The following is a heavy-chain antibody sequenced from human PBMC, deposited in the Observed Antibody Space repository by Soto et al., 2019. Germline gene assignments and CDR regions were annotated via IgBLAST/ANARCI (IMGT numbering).Heavy chain of an antibody. CDR3: ARDGSHYDVDY. D-gene: IGHD4-4*01. CDR2: IWNDGSTT. Sequence: LVESGGGVAQPGTSLRLSCATSGFDFRSCGMHWVRQAPGKGLEWVGMIWNDGSTTHFGDSVKGRFTVSRDNSKSTLYLQMNSLRDEDTGVYYCARDGSHYDVDYWGQGTLVTVSS. J-gene: IGHJ4*02. V-gene: IGHV3-33*01. CDR1: GFDFRSCG.